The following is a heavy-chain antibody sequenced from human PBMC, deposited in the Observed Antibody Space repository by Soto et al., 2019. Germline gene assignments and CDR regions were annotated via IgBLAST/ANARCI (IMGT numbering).Heavy chain of an antibody. CDR3: ARGAITMVRGVRDYGMDV. J-gene: IGHJ6*02. Sequence: PSETLSLTCTVSGGSISSYYWSWIRQPPGKGLEWIGYIYYSGSTNYNPSLKSRVTISVDTSKNQFSLKLSSVTAADTAVYYCARGAITMVRGVRDYGMDVWGQGTTVTAP. CDR1: GGSISSYY. D-gene: IGHD3-10*01. V-gene: IGHV4-59*01. CDR2: IYYSGST.